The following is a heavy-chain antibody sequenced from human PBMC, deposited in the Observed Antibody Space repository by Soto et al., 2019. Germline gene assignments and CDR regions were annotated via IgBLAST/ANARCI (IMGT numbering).Heavy chain of an antibody. CDR1: GFTFSSYS. V-gene: IGHV3-21*01. CDR2: ISSSSSYI. Sequence: GGSLRLSCAASGFTFSSYSMNWVRQAPGKGLEWVSSISSSSSYIYYADSVKGRFTISRDNAKNSRYLQMNSLRAEDTAVYYCASALNCTNGVCYIFGWDMDVWGKGTTVTVSS. D-gene: IGHD2-8*01. J-gene: IGHJ6*03. CDR3: ASALNCTNGVCYIFGWDMDV.